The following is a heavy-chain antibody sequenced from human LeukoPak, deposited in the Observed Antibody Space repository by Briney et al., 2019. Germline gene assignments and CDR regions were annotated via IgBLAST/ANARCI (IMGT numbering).Heavy chain of an antibody. D-gene: IGHD5-12*01. CDR2: TYYRSKWYN. CDR3: ARDLEDTDYDSNNAFDI. Sequence: SQTLSLTCAISGDSVSSNSAAWNWIRQSPSRGLEWLGGTYYRSKWYNDYAVSVKSRITINPDTSKNQFSLQLNSVTPEDTAMYYCARDLEDTDYDSNNAFDIWSQGTMVTVSS. J-gene: IGHJ3*02. CDR1: GDSVSSNSAA. V-gene: IGHV6-1*01.